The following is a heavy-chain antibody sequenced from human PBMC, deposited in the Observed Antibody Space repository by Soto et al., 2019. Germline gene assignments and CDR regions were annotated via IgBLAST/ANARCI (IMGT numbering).Heavy chain of an antibody. CDR3: ARGIAAAGPPLGWFNP. CDR1: GYTFTSYY. CDR2: INPSGGST. V-gene: IGHV1-46*03. Sequence: ASVKVSCKASGYTFTSYYMHWVRQAPGQGLEWMGIINPSGGSTSYAQKFQGRVTMTRDTSTSTVYMELSSLRSEDTAVYYCARGIAAAGPPLGWFNPWGQGTLVTVSS. D-gene: IGHD6-13*01. J-gene: IGHJ5*02.